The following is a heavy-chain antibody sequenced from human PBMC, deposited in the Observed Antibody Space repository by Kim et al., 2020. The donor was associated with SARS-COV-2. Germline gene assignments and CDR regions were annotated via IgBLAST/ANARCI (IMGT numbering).Heavy chain of an antibody. J-gene: IGHJ4*02. CDR3: ARGTVAGAFYYFDY. D-gene: IGHD4-17*01. V-gene: IGHV1-69*01. Sequence: QKFQGRVTITADESTSTAYMELGSLRSEDTAVYYCARGTVAGAFYYFDYWGQGTLVTVSS.